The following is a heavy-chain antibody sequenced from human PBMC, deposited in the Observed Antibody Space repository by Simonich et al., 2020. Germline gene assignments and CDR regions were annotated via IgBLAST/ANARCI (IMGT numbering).Heavy chain of an antibody. CDR1: GFTFSSYA. V-gene: IGHV3-23*01. Sequence: EVQLLESGGGLVQPGGSLRLSCAASGFTFSSYALCWVRQAPGRGVEGVSGISGRGGSTVYADSVKGRFTISRDNSKNTLYLQMNSLRAEDTAVYYCAKEESYSSTSCYDAFDIWGQGTMVTVSS. J-gene: IGHJ3*02. D-gene: IGHD2-2*01. CDR2: ISGRGGST. CDR3: AKEESYSSTSCYDAFDI.